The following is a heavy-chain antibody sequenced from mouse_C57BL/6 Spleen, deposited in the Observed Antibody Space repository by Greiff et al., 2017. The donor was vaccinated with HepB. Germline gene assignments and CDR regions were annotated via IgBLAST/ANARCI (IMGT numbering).Heavy chain of an antibody. CDR2: IYPRSGNT. Sequence: VQLQQSGAELARPGASVKLSCKASGYTFTSYGISWVKQRTGQGLEWIGEIYPRSGNTYYNEKFKGKATLTADKSSSTAYMELRSRTSEDSEVYFRARWDTTVVARFDSWGQGTTLTVSS. J-gene: IGHJ2*01. D-gene: IGHD1-1*01. V-gene: IGHV1-81*01. CDR1: GYTFTSYG. CDR3: ARWDTTVVARFDS.